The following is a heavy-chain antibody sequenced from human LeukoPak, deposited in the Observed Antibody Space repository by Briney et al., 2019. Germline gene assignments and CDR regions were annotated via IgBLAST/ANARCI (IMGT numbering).Heavy chain of an antibody. Sequence: SQTLSLTCAVSGGSISSGGYSWRWIRQPPGKGLEWIGYIYHSGSTYYNPSLKSRVTISVDRSKNQFSLKLSSVTAADTAVYYCARGMVRGVIDYWGQGTLVTVSS. CDR2: IYHSGST. D-gene: IGHD3-10*01. CDR3: ARGMVRGVIDY. CDR1: GGSISSGGYS. J-gene: IGHJ4*02. V-gene: IGHV4-30-2*01.